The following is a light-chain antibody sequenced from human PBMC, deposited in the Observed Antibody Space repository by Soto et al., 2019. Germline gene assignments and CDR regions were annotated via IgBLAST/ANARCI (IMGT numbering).Light chain of an antibody. Sequence: EIELTQAPATLSLSPGERATLSCRASQTVSNYLLWYQQKPGQAPRLLIYDASNRATGIPARFSGSGSETDFTLTISSLEPEDVAVYYCQQRMNWPLTFAQGTRLEI. J-gene: IGKJ5*01. V-gene: IGKV3-11*01. CDR3: QQRMNWPLT. CDR2: DAS. CDR1: QTVSNY.